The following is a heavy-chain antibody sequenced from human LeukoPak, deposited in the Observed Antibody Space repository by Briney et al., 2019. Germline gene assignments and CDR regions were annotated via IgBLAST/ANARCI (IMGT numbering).Heavy chain of an antibody. CDR3: ARDGPYSTSSTHPP. CDR1: GLTFSPFW. D-gene: IGHD6-6*01. V-gene: IGHV3-7*03. J-gene: IGHJ5*02. CDR2: INGAGDDT. Sequence: GGSLRLSCTASGLTFSPFWMSWVRQAPGKGLEWVAAINGAGDDTFHVDSVKGRFIISRDNAKNSLYLQMDSLRAEDTAVYYCARDGPYSTSSTHPPWGQGTLVTVSS.